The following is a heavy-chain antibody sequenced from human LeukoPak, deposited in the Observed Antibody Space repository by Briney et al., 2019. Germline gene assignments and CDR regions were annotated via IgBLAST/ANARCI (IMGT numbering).Heavy chain of an antibody. CDR2: ISAYNGNT. V-gene: IGHV1-18*01. J-gene: IGHJ4*02. D-gene: IGHD1-26*01. CDR3: ARDLARRIVGATPAY. CDR1: GYTFTSYG. Sequence: ASVKVSCKASGYTFTSYGISWVRQAPGQGLEWMGWISAYNGNTNYAQKLQGRVTMATDTSTSTAYMELRSLRSDDTAVYCCARDLARRIVGATPAYWGQGTLVTVSS.